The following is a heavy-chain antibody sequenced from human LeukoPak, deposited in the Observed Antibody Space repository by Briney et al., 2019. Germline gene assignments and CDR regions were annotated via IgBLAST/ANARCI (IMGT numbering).Heavy chain of an antibody. V-gene: IGHV4-28*01. CDR2: IYHSGST. CDR1: GYSISSSNW. CDR3: ARTLTPYCSGGSCYGKNAFDI. D-gene: IGHD2-15*01. Sequence: SETLSLTCAVSGYSISSSNWWGWIRQPPGKGLEWIGYIYHSGSTYYNPSLKSRVTMSVDTSKNQFSLKLSSVTAVDTAVYYCARTLTPYCSGGSCYGKNAFDIWGQGTMVTVSS. J-gene: IGHJ3*02.